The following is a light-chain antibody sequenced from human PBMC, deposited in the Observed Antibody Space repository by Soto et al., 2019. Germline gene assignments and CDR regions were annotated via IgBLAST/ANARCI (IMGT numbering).Light chain of an antibody. CDR3: QSYDSSLSGFRV. Sequence: QLVLTQPPSVSGAPGQRVTISCTGSSSNIGAGYDVHWYQQLPGTAPKLLIYGNNNRPSGVPDRFSGSKSGTSASLAITGLQAEDEADYYCQSYDSSLSGFRVFGGGTKLTVL. V-gene: IGLV1-40*01. CDR2: GNN. CDR1: SSNIGAGYD. J-gene: IGLJ2*01.